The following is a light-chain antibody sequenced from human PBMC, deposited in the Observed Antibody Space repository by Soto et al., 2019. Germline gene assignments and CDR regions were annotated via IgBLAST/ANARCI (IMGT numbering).Light chain of an antibody. CDR2: DAS. V-gene: IGKV1-5*01. CDR1: QSISNW. J-gene: IGKJ5*01. CDR3: QKLNSYPIT. Sequence: DIQMTHSPSTLSASVLYIVTITFRASQSISNWLAWLQQKPGKAPELLIYDASILKSGVPSRFSGSGSGTEFTLTISSLQPEDFATYYCQKLNSYPITFGQGTRLEIK.